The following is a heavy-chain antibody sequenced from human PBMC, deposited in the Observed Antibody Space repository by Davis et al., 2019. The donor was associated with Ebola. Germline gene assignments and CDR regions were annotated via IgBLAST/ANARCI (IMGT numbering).Heavy chain of an antibody. CDR2: ISGSGGST. CDR3: TRDTFGYRDF. CDR1: GFTFYRYE. J-gene: IGHJ3*01. V-gene: IGHV3-23*01. Sequence: GESLKISCAASGFTFYRYEMNWVRQAPGKGLEWVSAISGSGGSTYYADSVKGRFFISRDNSKNTLYLQLNSLRAEDTALYYCTRDTFGYRDFWGQGTMVTVSS. D-gene: IGHD2-2*03.